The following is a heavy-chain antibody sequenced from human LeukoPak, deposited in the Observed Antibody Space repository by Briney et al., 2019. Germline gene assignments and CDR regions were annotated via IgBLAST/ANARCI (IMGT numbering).Heavy chain of an antibody. J-gene: IGHJ4*02. D-gene: IGHD3-22*01. CDR3: ARGGSGYPLDC. CDR2: IYYTGVT. CDR1: SGSMSSYY. V-gene: IGHV4-59*01. Sequence: PSETLSLTCAVSSGSMSSYYWSWIRQPPGKGLEWIGYIYYTGVTNYSPSLKRRLTISLDTAMKQFSLNLRSVTAADTAMYYCARGGSGYPLDCWGQGTLVAVSS.